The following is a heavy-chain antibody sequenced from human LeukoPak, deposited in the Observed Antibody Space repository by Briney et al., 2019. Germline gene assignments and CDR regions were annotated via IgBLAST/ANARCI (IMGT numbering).Heavy chain of an antibody. D-gene: IGHD1-26*01. CDR2: ISGSGGST. J-gene: IGHJ4*02. CDR1: GVTFSSYA. CDR3: AKLGTGSYFSNFDY. V-gene: IGHV3-23*01. Sequence: GGSLRLSCAASGVTFSSYAMSWVRQAPGKGLEWVSAISGSGGSTYYADSVKGRFTISRDNSKNTLYLQMNSLRAEDTAVYYCAKLGTGSYFSNFDYWGQGTLVTVSS.